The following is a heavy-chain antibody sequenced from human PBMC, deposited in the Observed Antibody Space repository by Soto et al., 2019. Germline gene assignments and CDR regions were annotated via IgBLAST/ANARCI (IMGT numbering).Heavy chain of an antibody. J-gene: IGHJ4*02. CDR2: ISSNGGST. Sequence: EVQLVESGGGLVQPGGSLRLSCAASGFTFSTYAMEWVRQAPGKGLEYVSAISSNGGSTYYADSVKGRFIISRDNSKNKLYLQMGSRRAEDMAVYYCARGWQWMSYWGQGTLVTVSS. CDR1: GFTFSTYA. V-gene: IGHV3-64*07. D-gene: IGHD6-19*01. CDR3: ARGWQWMSY.